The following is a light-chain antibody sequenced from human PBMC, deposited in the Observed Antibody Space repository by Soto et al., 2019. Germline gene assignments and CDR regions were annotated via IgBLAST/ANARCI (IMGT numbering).Light chain of an antibody. V-gene: IGKV3-15*01. J-gene: IGKJ1*01. CDR3: HQYNNWPPTWT. Sequence: EIVMTQSPATLSVSPGERATLSCRASQSVSSNLAWYQQKPGQAPRLLIYGASTRATGIPARFSGSGSGTEFTLTISSLRSEDSAVYSCHQYNNWPPTWTFGQGTKVDIK. CDR1: QSVSSN. CDR2: GAS.